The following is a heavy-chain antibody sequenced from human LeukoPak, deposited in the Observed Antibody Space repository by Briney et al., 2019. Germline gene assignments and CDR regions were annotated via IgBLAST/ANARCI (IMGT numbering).Heavy chain of an antibody. D-gene: IGHD4-17*01. CDR2: INHSGST. CDR1: GGSFSGYY. V-gene: IGHV4-34*01. CDR3: ARGRVTTVTAVGY. J-gene: IGHJ4*02. Sequence: SETLSLTCAVYGGSFSGYYWSWIRQPPGKGLEWIGEINHSGSTNYNPSLKSRVTISVDTSKNQFSLKLSSVTAADTAVYYCARGRVTTVTAVGYWGQGTLVTVSS.